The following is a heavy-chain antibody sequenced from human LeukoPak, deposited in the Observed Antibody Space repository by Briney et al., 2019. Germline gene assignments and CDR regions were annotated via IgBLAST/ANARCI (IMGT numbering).Heavy chain of an antibody. CDR2: ISAYNGNT. CDR3: AREGNYYDSSGCFDY. CDR1: GYTFTSYG. V-gene: IGHV1-18*01. D-gene: IGHD3-22*01. Sequence: ASVKVSCKASGYTFTSYGISWVRQAPGQGLEWMGWISAYNGNTNYAQKLQGRVTMTTDTSTSTAYMELRSLRSDDTAVCYCAREGNYYDSSGCFDYWGQGTLVTVSS. J-gene: IGHJ4*02.